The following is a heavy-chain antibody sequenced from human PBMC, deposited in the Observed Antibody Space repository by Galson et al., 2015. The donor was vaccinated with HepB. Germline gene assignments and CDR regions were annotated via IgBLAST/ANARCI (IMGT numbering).Heavy chain of an antibody. CDR2: INAGNGNT. CDR1: GYTFTSYA. D-gene: IGHD6-6*01. V-gene: IGHV1-3*01. Sequence: SVKVSCKASGYTFTSYAMHWVRQAPGQRLEWMGWINAGNGNTKYSQKFQGRVTITRDTSASTAYMELSSLRSEDTAVCYCARDPGAIAARQNYYYYGMDVWGQGTTVTVSS. J-gene: IGHJ6*02. CDR3: ARDPGAIAARQNYYYYGMDV.